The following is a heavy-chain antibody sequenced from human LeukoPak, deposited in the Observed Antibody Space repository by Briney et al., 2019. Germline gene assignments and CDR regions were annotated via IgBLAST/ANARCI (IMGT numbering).Heavy chain of an antibody. D-gene: IGHD3-10*01. CDR2: IYREDDK. Sequence: SGPTLGKPTETLTLTCTISGFSVSSSGLGVGWIREPQSKALEWLRFIYREDDKRYSTSLKSRLTITNDTSKNHVHLTMTNTDPMDTATYYCAQRAYVSAGTYDFWGWGKLVTVS. CDR3: AQRAYVSAGTYDF. J-gene: IGHJ4*02. V-gene: IGHV2-5*02. CDR1: GFSVSSSGLG.